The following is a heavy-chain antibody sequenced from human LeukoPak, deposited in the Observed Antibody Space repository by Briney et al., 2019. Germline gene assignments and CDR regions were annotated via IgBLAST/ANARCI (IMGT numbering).Heavy chain of an antibody. J-gene: IGHJ4*02. Sequence: GGSLRLSCAASGFTFSSYWMSWVRQAPGKGLEWVANIKQDGSEKYYVDSVKGRFTISRDNAENSLYLQMNSLRAGDTAVYYCASLATIRGDFDYWGQGTLVTVSS. D-gene: IGHD5-12*01. CDR2: IKQDGSEK. V-gene: IGHV3-7*03. CDR1: GFTFSSYW. CDR3: ASLATIRGDFDY.